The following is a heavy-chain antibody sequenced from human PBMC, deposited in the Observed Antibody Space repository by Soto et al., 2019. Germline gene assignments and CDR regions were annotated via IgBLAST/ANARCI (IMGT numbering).Heavy chain of an antibody. CDR3: ATVSRWFGDVSAGGLDS. CDR2: TNDNGTT. D-gene: IGHD3-10*01. V-gene: IGHV4-34*01. J-gene: IGHJ5*01. Sequence: QVQLQQWGAGLLKPSETLSLTCGVSSGSFSGSSCSWIRQSPGKGLEWIGDTNDNGTTNYNSSFRSRISISVYTSKTHVPLTLSSLTAADTAVYYCATVSRWFGDVSAGGLDSWGQGTLVTVSS. CDR1: SGSFSGSS.